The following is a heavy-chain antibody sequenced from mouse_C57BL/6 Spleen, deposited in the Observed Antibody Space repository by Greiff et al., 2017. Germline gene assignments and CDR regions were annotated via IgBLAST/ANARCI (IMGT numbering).Heavy chain of an antibody. CDR1: GYTFTSYD. CDR2: IYPRDGST. D-gene: IGHD1-1*01. CDR3: ARGGYYGSRDWFAY. J-gene: IGHJ3*01. V-gene: IGHV1-85*01. Sequence: QVQLQQSGPELVKPGASVKLSCKASGYTFTSYDINWVKQRPGQGLEWIGWIYPRDGSTKYNEKFKGKATLTVDTSSSTAYMELHSLTSEDSAVYFCARGGYYGSRDWFAYWGQGTLVTVSA.